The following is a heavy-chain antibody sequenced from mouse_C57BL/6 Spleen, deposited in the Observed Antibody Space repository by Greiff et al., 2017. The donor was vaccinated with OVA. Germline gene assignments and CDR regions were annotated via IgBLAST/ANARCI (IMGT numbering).Heavy chain of an antibody. CDR3: ARGYGNYVSCFDY. CDR1: GYTFTSYW. D-gene: IGHD2-1*01. J-gene: IGHJ2*01. V-gene: IGHV1-69*01. CDR2: IDPSDSYT. Sequence: QVQLKQPGAELVMPGASVKLSCKASGYTFTSYWMHWVKQRPGQGLEWIGEIDPSDSYTNYNQKFKGQSTLTVDKSSSTAYMQLSSLTSEDSAVEYCARGYGNYVSCFDYWGQGTTLTVSS.